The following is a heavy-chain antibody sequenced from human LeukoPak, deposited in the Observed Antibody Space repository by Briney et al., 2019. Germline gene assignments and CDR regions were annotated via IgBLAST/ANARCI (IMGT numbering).Heavy chain of an antibody. CDR1: GGSFSGYY. J-gene: IGHJ6*02. D-gene: IGHD4/OR15-4a*01. CDR3: ARDGARRDYYYYYGMDV. V-gene: IGHV4-59*10. CDR2: IYTSGST. Sequence: SETLSLTCAVYGGSFSGYYWSWIRQPPGKGLEWIGRIYTSGSTNYNPSLKSRVTMSVDTSKNQFSLKLSSVTAADTAVYYCARDGARRDYYYYYGMDVWGQGTTVTVSS.